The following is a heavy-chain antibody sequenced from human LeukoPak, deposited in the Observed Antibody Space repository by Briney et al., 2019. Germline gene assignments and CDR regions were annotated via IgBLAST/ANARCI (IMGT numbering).Heavy chain of an antibody. J-gene: IGHJ4*02. Sequence: GGSLRLSCAASGFTFSSYAMSWVRQAPGKGLEWVSAISGSGGSTYYADSVKGRFTISRDNSKSMLYLEVISLTADDTAVYYCAKDDAWLRFGEWSQGTLVTVSS. CDR2: ISGSGGST. CDR1: GFTFSSYA. D-gene: IGHD3-10*01. CDR3: AKDDAWLRFGE. V-gene: IGHV3-23*01.